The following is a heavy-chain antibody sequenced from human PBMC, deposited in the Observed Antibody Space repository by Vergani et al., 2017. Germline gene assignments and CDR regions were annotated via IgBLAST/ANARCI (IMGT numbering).Heavy chain of an antibody. CDR3: ARDLGSYYYDSSGYYGGFDY. Sequence: QVQLVESGGGLVKPGGSLRLSCAASGFTFSDYYMSWIRQAPGKGLEWVSYISSSGSTIYYADSVKGRFTIPRDNAKNSLFLQMNSLRAEDTAVYYCARDLGSYYYDSSGYYGGFDYWGQGTLVTVSS. V-gene: IGHV3-11*01. J-gene: IGHJ4*02. CDR1: GFTFSDYY. D-gene: IGHD3-22*01. CDR2: ISSSGSTI.